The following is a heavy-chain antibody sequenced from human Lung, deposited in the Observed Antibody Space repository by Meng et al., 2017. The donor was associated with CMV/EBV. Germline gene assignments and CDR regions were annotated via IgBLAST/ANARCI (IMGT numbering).Heavy chain of an antibody. CDR1: GFTFSNYW. CDR3: ARDFDY. CDR2: IKKDGSEK. Sequence: GESLKISCKVSGFTFSNYWMNWVRQTPEKGLEWVANIKKDGSEKNYLGSVKGRFTISRDNAKNSLYLQMNRLRVEDTAVYYCARDFDYWGQGTLVTFSS. V-gene: IGHV3-7*01. J-gene: IGHJ4*02.